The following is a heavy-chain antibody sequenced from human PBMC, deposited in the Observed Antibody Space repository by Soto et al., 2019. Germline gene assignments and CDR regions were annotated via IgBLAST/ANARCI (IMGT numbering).Heavy chain of an antibody. Sequence: GGSLRLSCAASGFTFNDYGMSWVRQAPGKGLEWVSGINWNGGSTGYADSVKGRFTISRDNAKNSLYLQMNSLRAEDTALYHCARGSSPSGDQEYYFDYWGQGTLVTVSS. V-gene: IGHV3-20*01. D-gene: IGHD7-27*01. CDR2: INWNGGST. CDR3: ARGSSPSGDQEYYFDY. CDR1: GFTFNDYG. J-gene: IGHJ4*02.